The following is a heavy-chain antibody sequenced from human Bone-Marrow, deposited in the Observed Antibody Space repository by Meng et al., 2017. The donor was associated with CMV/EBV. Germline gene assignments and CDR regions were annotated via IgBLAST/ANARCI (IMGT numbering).Heavy chain of an antibody. CDR2: ISWNGGSI. CDR3: VKGTGYDILTGYLDY. CDR1: GFTFDDYA. Sequence: GGSLRLSCTASGFTFDDYALHWVWQPPGKGLEWVSGISWNGGSIDYVDSVRGRFTISRDNDRNSVYLLMDSLRVEDTAKYYCVKGTGYDILTGYLDYWGRGALVTVSS. V-gene: IGHV3-9*01. J-gene: IGHJ4*02. D-gene: IGHD3-9*01.